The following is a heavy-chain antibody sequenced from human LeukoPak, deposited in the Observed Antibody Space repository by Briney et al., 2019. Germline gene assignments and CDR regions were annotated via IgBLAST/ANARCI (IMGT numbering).Heavy chain of an antibody. V-gene: IGHV3-23*01. CDR3: AIEGRLGYFDY. J-gene: IGHJ4*02. Sequence: GGSLRLSCAASGFTFSSYSMNWVRQAPGKGLEWVSAISGSGGSTYYADSVKGRFTISRDNSKNTLYLQMNSLRAEDTAVYYCAIEGRLGYFDYWGQGTLVTVSS. CDR2: ISGSGGST. D-gene: IGHD7-27*01. CDR1: GFTFSSYS.